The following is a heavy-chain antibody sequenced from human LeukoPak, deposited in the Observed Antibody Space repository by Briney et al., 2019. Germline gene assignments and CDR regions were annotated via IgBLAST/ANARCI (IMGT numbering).Heavy chain of an antibody. CDR2: INWNGGST. V-gene: IGHV3-20*04. Sequence: PGGSLRLSCTASGFTFGDYAMSWIRQPPGKRLEWVSGINWNGGSTGYADSVKGRFTISRDNAKNSLYLQMNSLRAEDTAVYYCAKDLTGYCSGGSCSDAFDIWGQGTMVTVSS. J-gene: IGHJ3*02. CDR3: AKDLTGYCSGGSCSDAFDI. CDR1: GFTFGDYA. D-gene: IGHD2-15*01.